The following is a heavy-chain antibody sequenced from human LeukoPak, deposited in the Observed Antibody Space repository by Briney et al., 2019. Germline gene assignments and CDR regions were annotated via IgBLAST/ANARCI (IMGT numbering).Heavy chain of an antibody. J-gene: IGHJ4*02. D-gene: IGHD3-9*01. CDR3: AKKERYFDWPIDY. CDR2: IWYDGSNK. Sequence: GGSLRLSCAASGFTFSSYGMHWVRQAPGKGLEWVAVIWYDGSNKYYADSVKGRFTISRDNSKNTLYLQMNNLRVEDTAVYYCAKKERYFDWPIDYWGQGTLVTVSS. V-gene: IGHV3-30*02. CDR1: GFTFSSYG.